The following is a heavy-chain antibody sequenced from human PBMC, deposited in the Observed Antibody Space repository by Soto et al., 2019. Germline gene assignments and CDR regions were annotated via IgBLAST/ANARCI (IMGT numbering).Heavy chain of an antibody. CDR1: GGSISSGGYS. CDR2: IFYSGST. Sequence: SETLSLTCAVSGGSISSGGYSWNWIRQPPGKGLEWIGSIFYSGSTYYNPSLKSRVTISVDTSKNQFSLKLSSVTAADTAVYYCARHLTYCSAGSCYSDFPYYGMDVWGQGTTVTVS. V-gene: IGHV4-39*01. CDR3: ARHLTYCSAGSCYSDFPYYGMDV. D-gene: IGHD2-15*01. J-gene: IGHJ6*02.